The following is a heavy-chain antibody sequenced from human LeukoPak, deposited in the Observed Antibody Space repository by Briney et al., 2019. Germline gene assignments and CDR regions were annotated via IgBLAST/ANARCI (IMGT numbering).Heavy chain of an antibody. V-gene: IGHV3-30*03. D-gene: IGHD6-19*01. J-gene: IGHJ4*02. Sequence: GGSLRLSCAASGFTFSSYGMHWVRQAPGKGLDWVAVISYDGSNKYYADSVKGRFTISRDNSKNTLYLQMNSLRAEDTAVYYCAVQGGGGWANFDYWGQGTLVTVSS. CDR1: GFTFSSYG. CDR2: ISYDGSNK. CDR3: AVQGGGGWANFDY.